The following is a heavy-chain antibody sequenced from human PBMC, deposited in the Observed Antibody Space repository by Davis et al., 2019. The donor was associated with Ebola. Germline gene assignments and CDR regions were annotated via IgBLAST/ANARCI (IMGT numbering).Heavy chain of an antibody. Sequence: GESLKISCAASGFSFSNYWMSWVRQAPGRGPEWVANIKQDGSAKSYVDSVKGRFSISRDNTKNSLDLEMNSLRGEDTAIYYCAREHPNCGRDCYGYFDSWGQGTPVTVSS. CDR1: GFSFSNYW. D-gene: IGHD2-21*01. V-gene: IGHV3-7*03. J-gene: IGHJ4*02. CDR2: IKQDGSAK. CDR3: AREHPNCGRDCYGYFDS.